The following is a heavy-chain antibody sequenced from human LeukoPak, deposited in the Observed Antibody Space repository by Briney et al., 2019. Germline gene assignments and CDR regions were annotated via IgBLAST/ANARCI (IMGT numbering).Heavy chain of an antibody. V-gene: IGHV1-8*03. CDR3: ARDLGGYWFDP. Sequence: GASVKVSCTASGYTFTRYDINWVRQATGQGLEWMGWINLDSGNTGYAQKFQGRVTITRDTSIRTAYIEVSSLRSEDTAVYYCARDLGGYWFDPWGQGTLVTVSS. D-gene: IGHD3-16*01. CDR2: INLDSGNT. CDR1: GYTFTRYD. J-gene: IGHJ5*02.